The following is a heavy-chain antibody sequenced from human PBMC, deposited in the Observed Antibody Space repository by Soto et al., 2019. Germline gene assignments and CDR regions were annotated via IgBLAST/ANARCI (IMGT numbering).Heavy chain of an antibody. CDR1: GGTFSGHA. D-gene: IGHD7-27*01. CDR3: ARGPNWGYRFDA. CDR2: LIPLFGTT. V-gene: IGHV1-69*06. Sequence: QVQLVQSGAEVRKPGSSVKVSCEASGGTFSGHAISWGRQAPGQGPEWMGGLIPLFGTTQHAQRFQGRLMITADKSTTTAYMELTSLRFEDTAIYYCARGPNWGYRFDAWGQGTLVTVSS. J-gene: IGHJ4*02.